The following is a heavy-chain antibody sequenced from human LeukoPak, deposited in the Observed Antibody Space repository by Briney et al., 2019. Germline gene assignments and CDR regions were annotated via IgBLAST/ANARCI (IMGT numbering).Heavy chain of an antibody. J-gene: IGHJ4*02. CDR2: ITISGST. D-gene: IGHD6-19*01. V-gene: IGHV3-23*01. CDR1: GFTFSSYA. Sequence: PGGSLRLSCAASGFTFSSYAKSWVRQAPGKGLEWASSITISGSTYYADSVKGRFTISRDNSKNTLYLQMNSLRAEDTAVYYCAKVPFASGWYPDYWGQGTLVTVSS. CDR3: AKVPFASGWYPDY.